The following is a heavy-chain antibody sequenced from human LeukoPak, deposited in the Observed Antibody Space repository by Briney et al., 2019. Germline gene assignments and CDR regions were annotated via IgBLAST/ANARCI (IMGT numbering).Heavy chain of an antibody. D-gene: IGHD3-22*01. CDR2: IYPGDSDT. Sequence: GESLKISCKGSGYSFTSYWIGWVRQMPGKGLEWMGIIYPGDSDTRYSPSFQGQVTISADKSISTAYLQWSSLKASDTAMYYCATAYYYGSSGYYYYFDYWGQGTLVTVSS. CDR1: GYSFTSYW. V-gene: IGHV5-51*01. J-gene: IGHJ4*02. CDR3: ATAYYYGSSGYYYYFDY.